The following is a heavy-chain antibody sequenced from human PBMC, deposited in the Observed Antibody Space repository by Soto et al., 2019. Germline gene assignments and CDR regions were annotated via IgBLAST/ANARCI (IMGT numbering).Heavy chain of an antibody. CDR3: AKDPIRGNWNPRVLGWFDP. J-gene: IGHJ5*02. Sequence: PGGSLRLSCAASGFTFSSYSMNWVRQAPGKGLEWVSSISSSSSYIYYADSVKGRFTISRDNSKNTLYLQMNSLRAEDTAVYYCAKDPIRGNWNPRVLGWFDPWGQGTLVTVSS. CDR2: ISSSSSYI. CDR1: GFTFSSYS. V-gene: IGHV3-21*04. D-gene: IGHD1-20*01.